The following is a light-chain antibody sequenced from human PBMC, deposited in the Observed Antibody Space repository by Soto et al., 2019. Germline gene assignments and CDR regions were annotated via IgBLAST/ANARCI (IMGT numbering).Light chain of an antibody. Sequence: DIQMNQSPSTLSASVGDRVTITGRASQSISSWLAWYQQKPGKAPKLLIYDASSLESGVPSRFSGSGSGTEFTLTISSLQPDDFATYYCQQYNSYGITFGQGTRLEIK. V-gene: IGKV1-5*01. CDR2: DAS. J-gene: IGKJ5*01. CDR1: QSISSW. CDR3: QQYNSYGIT.